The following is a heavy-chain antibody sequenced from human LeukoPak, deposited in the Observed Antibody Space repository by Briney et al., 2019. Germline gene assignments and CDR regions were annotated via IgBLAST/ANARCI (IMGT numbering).Heavy chain of an antibody. J-gene: IGHJ4*02. Sequence: SETLSLTCTVSGGSISSYYWSWIRQPPGKGLEWIGYIYYGGSTNYNPSLKSRVTISVDTSKNQFSLKLSSVTAADTAVYYCASRTTKGDLGYWGQGTLVTVSS. D-gene: IGHD1-7*01. CDR3: ASRTTKGDLGY. CDR1: GGSISSYY. V-gene: IGHV4-59*08. CDR2: IYYGGST.